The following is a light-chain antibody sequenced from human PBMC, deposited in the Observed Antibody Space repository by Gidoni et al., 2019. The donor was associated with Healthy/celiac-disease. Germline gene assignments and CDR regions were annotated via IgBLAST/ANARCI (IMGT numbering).Light chain of an antibody. Sequence: TPSPASPPVSTAAIAPLACRAIHSVVTCYPWYPHQPPKPPRLLISDASTSATAIPAGFRASGSWTDSTLTIGPLEAADFAVHHCQKRYTWLTFGQGTQLEIK. J-gene: IGKJ5*01. V-gene: IGKV3-11*01. CDR3: QKRYTWLT. CDR2: DAS. CDR1: HSVVTC.